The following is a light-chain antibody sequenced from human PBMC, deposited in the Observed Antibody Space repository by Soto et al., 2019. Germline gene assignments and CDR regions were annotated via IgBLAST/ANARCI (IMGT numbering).Light chain of an antibody. CDR2: WAS. Sequence: DIVMTQSPDSLTVSLGERATINCKSSQSVLYSSNNKNYLAWYQHKPGQPPKLLIYWASTRDSGVPVRFSGGGSGTDFTLTIASLQAEDVSVYYCLQYYATPQTFGQGTKVEV. CDR1: QSVLYSSNNKNY. CDR3: LQYYATPQT. V-gene: IGKV4-1*01. J-gene: IGKJ1*01.